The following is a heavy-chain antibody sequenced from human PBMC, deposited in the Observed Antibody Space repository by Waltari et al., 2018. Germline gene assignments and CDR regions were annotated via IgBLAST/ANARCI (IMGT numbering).Heavy chain of an antibody. Sequence: QVQLQQWGAGLLKPSETLSLTCAVYGGSFSGYYWSWIRQPPGKGREWIGEINHSGSTNYNPPLKSRVTISVDTSKNQFSLKLSSVTAADTAVYYCASQLGGWYFDYWGQGTLVTVSS. CDR3: ASQLGGWYFDY. D-gene: IGHD6-19*01. CDR2: INHSGST. V-gene: IGHV4-34*01. CDR1: GGSFSGYY. J-gene: IGHJ4*02.